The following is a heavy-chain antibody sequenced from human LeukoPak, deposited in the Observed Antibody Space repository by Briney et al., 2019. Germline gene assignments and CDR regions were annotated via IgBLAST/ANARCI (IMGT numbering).Heavy chain of an antibody. J-gene: IGHJ4*02. D-gene: IGHD2-15*01. CDR2: IYHSGST. CDR3: AGADCSGGSCLKIDY. CDR1: GGSFSGYY. Sequence: TSETLSLTCAVYGGSFSGYYWGWIRQPPGKGLEWIGSIYHSGSTYYNPSLKSRVTISVDTSKNQFSLKLSSVTAADTAVYYCAGADCSGGSCLKIDYWGQGTLVTVSS. V-gene: IGHV4-38-2*01.